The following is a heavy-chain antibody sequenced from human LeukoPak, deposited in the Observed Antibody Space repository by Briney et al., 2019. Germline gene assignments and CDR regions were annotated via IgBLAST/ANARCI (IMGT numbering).Heavy chain of an antibody. V-gene: IGHV1-2*02. D-gene: IGHD3-3*01. CDR2: VNPKTGGT. Sequence: ASVKVSCTACGYSFSGYHLHWVRQAPRQGLEWMGWVNPKTGGTNYARKFQGRVTMTRDTSINTVNMELSRLTSDDTVVYYCAREFSSKLEWLAYVTGDDAFDVWVQGTMITVS. CDR3: AREFSSKLEWLAYVTGDDAFDV. CDR1: GYSFSGYH. J-gene: IGHJ3*01.